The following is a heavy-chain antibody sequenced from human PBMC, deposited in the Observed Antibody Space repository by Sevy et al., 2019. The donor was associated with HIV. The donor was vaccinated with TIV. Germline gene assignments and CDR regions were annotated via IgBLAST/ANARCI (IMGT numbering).Heavy chain of an antibody. Sequence: SETLSLTCTVSGVSITNYYWAWIRQPPGKGLECVGFSGTTNDNPSLKSRVTTSLDTSTNHFSLKLTSVTVADTAIYYCARSGPNQHQLDYFDFWGQGTLVTVSS. CDR3: ARSGPNQHQLDYFDF. CDR1: GVSITNYY. V-gene: IGHV4-59*01. D-gene: IGHD1-1*01. J-gene: IGHJ4*02. CDR2: SGTT.